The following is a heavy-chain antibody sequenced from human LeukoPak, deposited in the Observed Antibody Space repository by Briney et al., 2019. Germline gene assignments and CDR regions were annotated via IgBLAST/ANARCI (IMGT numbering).Heavy chain of an antibody. CDR1: GGSISSYY. CDR2: IYYSGST. V-gene: IGHV4-59*08. D-gene: IGHD3-10*01. CDR3: ARSVRGVILFDY. J-gene: IGHJ4*02. Sequence: PSETLSLTCTVSGGSISSYYWSWIRQPPGKGLEWIGYIYYSGSTNYNPSLKSRVTISVDTSKNQFSLKLSSVTAADTAVYYCARSVRGVILFDYRGQGTLGTVSS.